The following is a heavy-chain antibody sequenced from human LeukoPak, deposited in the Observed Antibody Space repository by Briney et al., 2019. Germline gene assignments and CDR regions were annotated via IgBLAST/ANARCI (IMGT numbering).Heavy chain of an antibody. CDR1: GGSISSGDYY. J-gene: IGHJ4*02. V-gene: IGHV4-30-4*01. CDR2: IYYSGST. D-gene: IGHD6-19*01. CDR3: ARDIAVAGTGY. Sequence: SETLSLTCTVSGGSISSGDYYWSWIRQPPGKGLEWIGYIYYSGSTYYNPSLKSRVTISVDTSKNQFSLKLSSVTAADTAVYYCARDIAVAGTGYWGQGTLVTVSS.